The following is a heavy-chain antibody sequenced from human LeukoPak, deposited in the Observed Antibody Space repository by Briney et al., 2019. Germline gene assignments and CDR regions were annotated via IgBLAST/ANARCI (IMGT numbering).Heavy chain of an antibody. V-gene: IGHV4-59*01. D-gene: IGHD6-19*01. CDR1: GGSISSYY. CDR2: IYYSGST. Sequence: SETLSLTCTVSGGSISSYYWSWIRQPPGKGLEWIGYIYYSGSTNYNASLKSRVTISVDTSKNQFSLKLSSVTAADTAVYYCARHSTDWDYFDYWGQGTLVTVSS. CDR3: ARHSTDWDYFDY. J-gene: IGHJ4*02.